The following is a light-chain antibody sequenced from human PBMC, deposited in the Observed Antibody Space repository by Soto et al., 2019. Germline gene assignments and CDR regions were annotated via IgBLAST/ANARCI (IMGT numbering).Light chain of an antibody. CDR1: QSISSW. J-gene: IGKJ1*01. CDR3: QPSTIYSWT. V-gene: IGKV1-5*03. Sequence: DIQMTQSPSTLSASVGDRVTITCRASQSISSWLAWYQQKPGKAPKLLIYKASSLESWVPSRFSGRGSGTEFNLTISRLEAAAFAPYYFQPSTIYSWTFGQGTKVEIK. CDR2: KAS.